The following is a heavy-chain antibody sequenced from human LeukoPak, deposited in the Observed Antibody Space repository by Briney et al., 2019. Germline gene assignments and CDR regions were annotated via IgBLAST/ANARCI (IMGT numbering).Heavy chain of an antibody. Sequence: ASVKVSCKASGYTCTGYYMHWVRQAPGQGLEWMGWINPNSGGTNYAQKFQGRVTMTRDTSISTAYMELSRLRSDDTAVYYCASNGSGSYYYYYMDVWGKGTTVTVSS. CDR1: GYTCTGYY. CDR3: ASNGSGSYYYYYMDV. CDR2: INPNSGGT. V-gene: IGHV1-2*02. J-gene: IGHJ6*03. D-gene: IGHD3-10*01.